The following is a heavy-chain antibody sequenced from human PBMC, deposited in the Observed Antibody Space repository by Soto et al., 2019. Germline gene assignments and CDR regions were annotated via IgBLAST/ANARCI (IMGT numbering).Heavy chain of an antibody. CDR2: INPKSGGT. CDR3: ARGDSTDCSNGVCSFFYNHDMDV. V-gene: IGHV1-2*04. D-gene: IGHD2-8*01. J-gene: IGHJ6*02. Sequence: ASVKVSCKASGYSFTDYHIHWVRQAPGQGLEWLGRINPKSGGTSTAQKFQGWVTMTTDTSVSTASMELTRLTSDDTAIYYCARGDSTDCSNGVCSFFYNHDMDVWGQGTTVTVS. CDR1: GYSFTDYH.